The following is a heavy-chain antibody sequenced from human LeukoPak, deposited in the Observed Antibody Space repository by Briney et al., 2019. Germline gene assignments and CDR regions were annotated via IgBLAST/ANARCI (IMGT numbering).Heavy chain of an antibody. V-gene: IGHV4-59*01. CDR3: SRDRAGYNWNDGSKYYYYYGMDV. J-gene: IGHJ6*02. Sequence: PSETLSLTCTVSGGSISSYYWSWIRQPPGKGLEWIGYIYYSGSTNYNPSLKSRVTISVDTSKNQFSLKLSSVTAADTAVYYCSRDRAGYNWNDGSKYYYYYGMDVWGQGTTVTVSS. D-gene: IGHD1-1*01. CDR2: IYYSGST. CDR1: GGSISSYY.